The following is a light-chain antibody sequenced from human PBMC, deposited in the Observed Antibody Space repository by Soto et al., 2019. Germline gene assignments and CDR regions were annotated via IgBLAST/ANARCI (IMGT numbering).Light chain of an antibody. J-gene: IGKJ4*01. CDR1: QTVSNTY. CDR2: GAS. CDR3: QQYGALPPT. Sequence: EIVLTQFPGALSLSPGGRVTLSCRASQTVSNTYLAWYQQKSGQAPKFLIYGASNRATGIPDRFSGSGSGTDFTLTISRLEPEDFAVYYCQQYGALPPTFGGGTKVEIK. V-gene: IGKV3-20*01.